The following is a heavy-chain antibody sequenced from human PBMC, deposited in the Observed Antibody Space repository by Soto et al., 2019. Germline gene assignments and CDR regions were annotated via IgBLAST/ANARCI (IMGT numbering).Heavy chain of an antibody. Sequence: GSLRLSCTASGFTFGDYAMSWFRQAPGKGLEWVGFIRSKAYGGTTEYAASVKGRFTISRDDSKSIAYLQMNSLKTEDTAVYYCTRMATITTLDYWGQGTLVTVSS. D-gene: IGHD5-12*01. V-gene: IGHV3-49*03. CDR2: IRSKAYGGTT. J-gene: IGHJ4*02. CDR1: GFTFGDYA. CDR3: TRMATITTLDY.